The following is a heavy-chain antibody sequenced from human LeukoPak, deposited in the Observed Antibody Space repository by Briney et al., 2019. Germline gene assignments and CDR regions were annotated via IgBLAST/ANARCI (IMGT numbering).Heavy chain of an antibody. D-gene: IGHD3-10*01. CDR1: GFTFSTYW. V-gene: IGHV3-74*01. Sequence: GGSLRLSCAASGFTFSTYWMHWVRQAPGKGLVWVSSIRGDGSSTNYAGSVKGRFTISRDNAENTLYMRMNSLIAEDTAVYYCARATSETSYNYWGQGTLVTVSS. J-gene: IGHJ4*02. CDR3: ARATSETSYNY. CDR2: IRGDGSST.